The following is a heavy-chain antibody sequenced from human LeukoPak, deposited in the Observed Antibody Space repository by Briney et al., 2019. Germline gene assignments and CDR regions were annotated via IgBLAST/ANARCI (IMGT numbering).Heavy chain of an antibody. Sequence: ASVKVSCKALGYTFTDHYFHWLRQAPGQGLEWMGWIHPGRGDTNHQGRVSLTRDTSISTAYMELSRLTSDDTAVYYCARDHNWGPDYWGQGTLVSVSS. CDR1: GYTFTDHY. CDR3: ARDHNWGPDY. D-gene: IGHD7-27*01. J-gene: IGHJ4*02. V-gene: IGHV1-2*02. CDR2: IHPGRGDT.